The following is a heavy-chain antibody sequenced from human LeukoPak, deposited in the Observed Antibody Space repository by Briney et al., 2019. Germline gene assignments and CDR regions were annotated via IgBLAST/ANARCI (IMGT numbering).Heavy chain of an antibody. V-gene: IGHV3-23*01. Sequence: GGSLRLSCAASGFTFSSYAMSWVRQAPGRGLEWVSAISGRDGRTYYTDSVKGRFTISRDNSRDTLYLQMNTLRVEDTAVYFCAREDDNSGYYYFDYWGQGTLVTVSS. CDR2: ISGRDGRT. J-gene: IGHJ4*02. D-gene: IGHD3-22*01. CDR1: GFTFSSYA. CDR3: AREDDNSGYYYFDY.